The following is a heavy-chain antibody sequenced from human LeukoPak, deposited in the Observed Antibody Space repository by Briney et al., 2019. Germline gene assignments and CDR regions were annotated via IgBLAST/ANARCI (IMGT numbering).Heavy chain of an antibody. CDR3: ARVRDGRLRLGELLLYFAPPDY. J-gene: IGHJ4*02. Sequence: GASVKVSCKASGYTFTGHYMHWERQAPGQGLEWMGWINPNSGGTNYAQKFQGRVTMTRDTSISTAYMELSRLRSDDTAVYYCARVRDGRLRLGELLLYFAPPDYWGQGTLVTVSS. CDR1: GYTFTGHY. V-gene: IGHV1-2*02. D-gene: IGHD3-16*02. CDR2: INPNSGGT.